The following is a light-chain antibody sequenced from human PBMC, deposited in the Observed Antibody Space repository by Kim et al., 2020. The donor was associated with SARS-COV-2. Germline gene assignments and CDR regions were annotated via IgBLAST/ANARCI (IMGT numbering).Light chain of an antibody. V-gene: IGKV3-15*01. CDR3: QQYNSWPPYT. CDR2: HAS. Sequence: EIVMTQSPATLSVSPGERATLSCRASQSVTYNLAWYQQKPGRAPRLLIYHASTRATGIPARFSGSGSGTEFTLTISNVQSEDFAVYYCQQYNSWPPYTFGQGTKLEI. J-gene: IGKJ2*01. CDR1: QSVTYN.